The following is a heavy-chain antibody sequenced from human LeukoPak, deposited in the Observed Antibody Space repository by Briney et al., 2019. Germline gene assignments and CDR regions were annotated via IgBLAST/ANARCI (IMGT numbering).Heavy chain of an antibody. CDR2: VYYTGST. V-gene: IGHV4-59*12. CDR1: GGSISSYY. D-gene: IGHD3-10*01. CDR3: ARASSPSYYYGSGSYYNLPRPSLDY. J-gene: IGHJ4*02. Sequence: SETLSLTCTVSGGSISSYYWSWVRQPPGKGLEWIGFVYYTGSTNYSPSLKSRVTISVDTSKNQFSLKLSSVTAADTAVYYCARASSPSYYYGSGSYYNLPRPSLDYWGQGTLVTVSS.